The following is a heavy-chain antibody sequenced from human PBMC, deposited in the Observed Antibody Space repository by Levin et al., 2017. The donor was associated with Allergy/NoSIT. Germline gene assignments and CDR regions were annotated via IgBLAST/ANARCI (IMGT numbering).Heavy chain of an antibody. CDR2: IYYSGST. D-gene: IGHD3-22*01. CDR3: ARHRDYYDSSGYSLGWSWFDP. Sequence: SETLSLTCTVSGGSISSSSYYWGWIRQPPGKGLEWIGSIYYSGSTYYNPSLKSRVTISVDTSKNQFSLKLSSVTAAETAVYYCARHRDYYDSSGYSLGWSWFDPWGQGTLVTVSS. CDR1: GGSISSSSYY. V-gene: IGHV4-39*01. J-gene: IGHJ5*02.